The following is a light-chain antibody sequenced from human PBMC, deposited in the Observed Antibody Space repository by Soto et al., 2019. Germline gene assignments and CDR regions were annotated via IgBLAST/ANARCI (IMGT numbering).Light chain of an antibody. J-gene: IGKJ1*01. CDR3: QQYGSSGT. CDR2: GAS. Sequence: EIVLTQSPGTLSLSPGERATFFCRASQSVSSRFLAWYQQKPGQAPRLLIYGASNRATGIPDRFSGSGSGTDFTLTISRLEPEDFAVYYCQQYGSSGTFGQGTKVDIK. CDR1: QSVSSRF. V-gene: IGKV3-20*01.